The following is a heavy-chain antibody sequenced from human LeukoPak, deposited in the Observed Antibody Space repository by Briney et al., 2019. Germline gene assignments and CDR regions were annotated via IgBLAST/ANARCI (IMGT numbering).Heavy chain of an antibody. CDR1: GLTFSSYW. Sequence: GGSLRLSCAASGLTFSSYWMSWVRQAPGKGLEWVAYINQEGSQKYYVDSVKGRFTISRDNAKNSLYLQMNSLRAEDTAVYYCARGTNLDYWGQEALVTVSS. CDR2: INQEGSQK. D-gene: IGHD2-8*01. CDR3: ARGTNLDY. V-gene: IGHV3-7*01. J-gene: IGHJ4*02.